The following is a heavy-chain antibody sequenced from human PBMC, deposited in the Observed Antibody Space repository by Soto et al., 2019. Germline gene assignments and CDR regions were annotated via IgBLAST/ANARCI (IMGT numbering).Heavy chain of an antibody. J-gene: IGHJ4*02. CDR3: ATYYYDGSAYYSG. CDR2: ISDNGGST. Sequence: GGSLRLSCAASGFTFSSYAISWVRQAPGKGLEWVSAISDNGGSTYYADSVKGRFSISRDNSKNTLYLQLNSLRVEDTAVYYCATYYYDGSAYYSGWGQGTLVTVSS. CDR1: GFTFSSYA. D-gene: IGHD3-22*01. V-gene: IGHV3-23*01.